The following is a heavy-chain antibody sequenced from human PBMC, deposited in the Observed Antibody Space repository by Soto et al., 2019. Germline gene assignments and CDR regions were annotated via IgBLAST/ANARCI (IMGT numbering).Heavy chain of an antibody. CDR1: GGSISSGGYY. J-gene: IGHJ4*02. D-gene: IGHD3-22*01. Sequence: QVQLQESGPGLVKPSQTLSLTCTVSGGSISSGGYYWSWIRQHPGKGLEWIGYIYYSGSTYYNPSLTVRVTISVDTSKNQSSLKLSSVTAADTAVYYCARGSGYQVYFDYWGQGTLVTVSS. CDR2: IYYSGST. V-gene: IGHV4-31*03. CDR3: ARGSGYQVYFDY.